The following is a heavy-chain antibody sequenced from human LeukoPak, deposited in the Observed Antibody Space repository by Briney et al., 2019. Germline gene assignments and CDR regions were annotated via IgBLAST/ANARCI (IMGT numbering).Heavy chain of an antibody. CDR3: ARVGGVVPAAIAWFDP. Sequence: GASVKVSCKASGGTFSSYAISWVRQAPGQGLEWMGRIIPILGIANYAQKFQGRVTITADKSTSTAYTELSSLRSEDTAVYYCARVGGVVPAAIAWFDPWGQGTLVTVSS. V-gene: IGHV1-69*04. D-gene: IGHD2-2*01. J-gene: IGHJ5*02. CDR2: IIPILGIA. CDR1: GGTFSSYA.